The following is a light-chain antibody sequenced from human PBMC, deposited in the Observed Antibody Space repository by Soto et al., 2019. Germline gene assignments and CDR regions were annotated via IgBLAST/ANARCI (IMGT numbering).Light chain of an antibody. CDR3: QQLNSYPGT. V-gene: IGKV1-9*01. Sequence: DLQLTQSPSFLSASVGDRVTITCRASQGISSYLAWYQQKPGKAPKLLIYAASTLQSGVPSRFSGSGSGTEFTLTISSLQPEDFANYYCQQLNSYPGTFGPGTKVDIK. CDR2: AAS. CDR1: QGISSY. J-gene: IGKJ3*01.